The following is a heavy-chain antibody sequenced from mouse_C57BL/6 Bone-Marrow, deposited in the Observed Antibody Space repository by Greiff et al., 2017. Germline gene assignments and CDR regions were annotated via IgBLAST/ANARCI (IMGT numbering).Heavy chain of an antibody. V-gene: IGHV2-9-1*01. CDR1: GFSLTSYA. CDR3: ARKGLRFAY. D-gene: IGHD1-3*01. J-gene: IGHJ3*01. Sequence: VKLMESGPGLVAPSQSLSITCTVSGFSLTSYAISWVRQPPGKGLEWLGVIWTGGGPNYNSALKSRLSISKDNSKSQVFLKMNSLQTDDTARYYCARKGLRFAYWGQGTLVTVSA. CDR2: IWTGGGP.